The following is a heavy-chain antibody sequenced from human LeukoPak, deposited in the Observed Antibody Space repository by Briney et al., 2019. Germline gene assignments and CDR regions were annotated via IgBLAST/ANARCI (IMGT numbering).Heavy chain of an antibody. V-gene: IGHV1-18*01. CDR2: ISVYNGNT. CDR3: ARAPPQILTGYYGLIDY. J-gene: IGHJ4*02. Sequence: GASVKVSCKASGYTFTSYGISWVRQAPGQGLEWMGWISVYNGNTKYVQKFQGRVTMTRDTSISTAYMELSRLRSDDTAVYYCARAPPQILTGYYGLIDYWGQGTLVTVSS. CDR1: GYTFTSYG. D-gene: IGHD3-9*01.